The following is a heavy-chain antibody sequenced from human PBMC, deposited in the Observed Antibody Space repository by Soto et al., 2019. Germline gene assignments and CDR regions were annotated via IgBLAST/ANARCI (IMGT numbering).Heavy chain of an antibody. CDR3: VCIFSGFNSKGFNYNGITV. Sequence: SETLSLTCTVSGGSISSSSYYWGWIRQPPGKGLEWIGSIFYSGSTYYNPSLKSRVTISVDTSKNQFSLNLSSVTAADTAMYYCVCIFSGFNSKGFNYNGITVLAQGTTVTV. CDR2: IFYSGST. V-gene: IGHV4-39*01. CDR1: GGSISSSSYY. J-gene: IGHJ6*02. D-gene: IGHD3-3*02.